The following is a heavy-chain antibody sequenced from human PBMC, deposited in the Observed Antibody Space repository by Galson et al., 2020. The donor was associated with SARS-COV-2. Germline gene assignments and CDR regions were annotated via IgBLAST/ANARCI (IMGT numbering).Heavy chain of an antibody. Sequence: TGGSLILSCAASGFTFSSYAMHWVRQAPGKGLEWVAVISYDGSNKYYADSVKGRFTISRDNSKNTLYLQMNSLRAEDTAVYYCARDRYYDILTGYFVRYYYYGMDVWGQGTTVTVSS. CDR2: ISYDGSNK. V-gene: IGHV3-30-3*01. CDR1: GFTFSSYA. CDR3: ARDRYYDILTGYFVRYYYYGMDV. J-gene: IGHJ6*02. D-gene: IGHD3-9*01.